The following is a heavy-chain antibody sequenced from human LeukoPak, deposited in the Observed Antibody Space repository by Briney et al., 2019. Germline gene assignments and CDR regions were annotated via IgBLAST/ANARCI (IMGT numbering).Heavy chain of an antibody. D-gene: IGHD1-26*01. Sequence: PSETLSLTCTVSGGSISSYYWSWIRQPPGKGLEWIGYIYYSGSTNYNPSLKSRVTISVDTSKNQFSLKLSSVTAADTAVYYCARGPSIVSTASNFDYWGQGTLVTVSS. CDR3: ARGPSIVSTASNFDY. CDR2: IYYSGST. V-gene: IGHV4-59*01. CDR1: GGSISSYY. J-gene: IGHJ4*02.